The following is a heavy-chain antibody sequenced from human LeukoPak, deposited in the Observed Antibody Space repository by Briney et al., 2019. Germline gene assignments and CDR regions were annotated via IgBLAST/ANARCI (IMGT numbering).Heavy chain of an antibody. CDR1: GFIFNTNG. D-gene: IGHD1-1*01. Sequence: PGGSLRLSCAISGFIFNTNGMNWVRQSPGKGLEWLATIAGGDESTYYADSVKGRFAISRDNFMNTVFLHMNSLRVEDTAVYYCARGVYWSLDYWGQGTPVTVSS. CDR2: IAGGDEST. V-gene: IGHV3-23*01. J-gene: IGHJ4*02. CDR3: ARGVYWSLDY.